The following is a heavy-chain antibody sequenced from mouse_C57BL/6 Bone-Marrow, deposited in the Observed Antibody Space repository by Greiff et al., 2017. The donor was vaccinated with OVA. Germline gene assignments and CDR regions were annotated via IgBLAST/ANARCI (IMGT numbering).Heavy chain of an antibody. CDR3: ARQWGGGGSSYRGYWYFDV. Sequence: DVHLVESGGDLVKPGGSLKLSCAASGFTFSSYGMSWVRQTPDKRLEWVATISSGGSYTYYPDSVKGRFTISRDNAKNTLYLQMSSLKSEDTARYYCARQWGGGGSSYRGYWYFDVWGTGTTVTVSS. CDR2: ISSGGSYT. J-gene: IGHJ1*03. D-gene: IGHD1-1*01. CDR1: GFTFSSYG. V-gene: IGHV5-6*01.